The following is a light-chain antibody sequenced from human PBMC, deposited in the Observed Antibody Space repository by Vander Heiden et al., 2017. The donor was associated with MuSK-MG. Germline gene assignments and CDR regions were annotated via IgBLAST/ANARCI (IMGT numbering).Light chain of an antibody. CDR3: QVSDNRSDNLLV. CDR1: NIGSKS. V-gene: IGLV3-21*04. CDR2: YDM. J-gene: IGLJ2*01. Sequence: SSVLTQPPSVSVAPGKTARITCGGNNIGSKSGHWYQQKPGQAPVLLSFYDMDRPSGIPERFSCSNSGTTATPTTSRVAAGEEADYYCQVSDNRSDNLLVFGGGTKMTVL.